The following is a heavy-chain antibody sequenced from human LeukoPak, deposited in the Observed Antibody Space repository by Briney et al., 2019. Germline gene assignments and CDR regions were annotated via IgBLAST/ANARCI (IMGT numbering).Heavy chain of an antibody. CDR2: ITSSGSSM. D-gene: IGHD3-9*01. J-gene: IGHJ3*01. CDR1: GFTFSGYS. V-gene: IGHV3-21*03. Sequence: PGGSLRLSCAGSGFTFSGYSLNWVRQAPGKGLEWVSSITSSGSSMYYADSVKGRFTISRDNAESSVYLQMNSLRVDDTGLYYCTRDIDDVLTGDDAFEVWGQGTVVTVSS. CDR3: TRDIDDVLTGDDAFEV.